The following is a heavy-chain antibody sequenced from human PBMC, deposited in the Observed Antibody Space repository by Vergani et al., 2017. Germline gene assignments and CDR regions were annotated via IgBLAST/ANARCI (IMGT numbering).Heavy chain of an antibody. J-gene: IGHJ5*02. CDR2: MNPNSGNT. D-gene: IGHD1-26*01. CDR1: GYTFTSYD. CDR3: AGGPSLRERGWFDP. V-gene: IGHV1-8*03. Sequence: QVQLVQSGAEVKKPGASVKVSCKASGYTFTSYDINWVRQATGQGLEWMGWMNPNSGNTGYAQKFQDRVTITRNTSISTSYMELSSLRSEDTAVYYCAGGPSLRERGWFDPWGQGTLVTVSS.